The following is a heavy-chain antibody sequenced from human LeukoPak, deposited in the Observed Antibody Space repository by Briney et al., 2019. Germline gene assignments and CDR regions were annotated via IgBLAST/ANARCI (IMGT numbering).Heavy chain of an antibody. Sequence: PSETLSLTCTVSGDSISTSSFCWGWIRQPPGGGLEWIGSIYYSGTTYYNPSLKSRVTISVDTSKNQFSLKLSSVTAADTAVYYCARGDSSGLKVDYWGQGTLVTVSS. V-gene: IGHV4-39*07. CDR3: ARGDSSGLKVDY. CDR1: GDSISTSSFC. CDR2: IYYSGTT. D-gene: IGHD3-22*01. J-gene: IGHJ4*02.